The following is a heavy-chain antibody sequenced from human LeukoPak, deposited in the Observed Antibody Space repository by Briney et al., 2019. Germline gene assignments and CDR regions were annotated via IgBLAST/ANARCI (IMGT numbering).Heavy chain of an antibody. D-gene: IGHD6-19*01. V-gene: IGHV1-46*01. J-gene: IGHJ3*02. CDR2: INPSGGST. CDR3: ARDLHGRWLVQNNAFDI. CDR1: GYTFTIYY. Sequence: GASVTVSFTASGYTFTIYYMHWVRQAPGQGLEWMGIINPSGGSTSYAQKFQSRVTMTRDTSTGTVYMELSSLRSEDTAVYYCARDLHGRWLVQNNAFDIWGQGTMVTVSS.